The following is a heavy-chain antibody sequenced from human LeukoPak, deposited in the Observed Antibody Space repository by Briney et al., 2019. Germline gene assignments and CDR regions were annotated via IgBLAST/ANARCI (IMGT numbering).Heavy chain of an antibody. D-gene: IGHD5-24*01. J-gene: IGHJ4*02. V-gene: IGHV3-64*01. CDR1: GFTFSSYA. CDR3: ARDGWLQSLDY. CDR2: ISSNGGST. Sequence: GGSLRLSCAASGFTFSSYAMHWVRQVPGKGLEYVSAISSNGGSTYYANSVKGRFTISRDNSKNTLYLQMGSLRAEDMAVYYCARDGWLQSLDYWGQGTLVTVSS.